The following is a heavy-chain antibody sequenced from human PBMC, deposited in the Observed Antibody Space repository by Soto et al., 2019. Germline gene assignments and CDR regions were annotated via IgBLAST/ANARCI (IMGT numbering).Heavy chain of an antibody. D-gene: IGHD6-19*01. J-gene: IGHJ5*02. V-gene: IGHV4-30-2*02. CDR2: MYHSGST. CDR1: GVSISSGGYS. CDR3: ARLPSSGWYFRRASPPPSWFDP. Sequence: SETLSLTCTVSGVSISSGGYSWSWIRQPPGKGLEWIGYMYHSGSTYYNPSLKSRVTISVDTSKNQFSLKLSSVTAADTAVYYCARLPSSGWYFRRASPPPSWFDPWGQGTLVTVSS.